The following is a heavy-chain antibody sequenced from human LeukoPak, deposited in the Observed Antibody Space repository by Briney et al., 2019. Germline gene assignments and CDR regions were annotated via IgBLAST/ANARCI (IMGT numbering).Heavy chain of an antibody. V-gene: IGHV1-2*02. J-gene: IGHJ5*02. CDR3: ATQATSGWHFS. Sequence: ASVKVSCKASGYTFTGYYMHWVRQAPGQGPEWMGWINPNSGRTNYAQKFQGRVTMTRDTSLSTVYMELSRLRSDDTAVYYCATQATSGWHFSWGQGTLVTVSS. CDR2: INPNSGRT. D-gene: IGHD6-19*01. CDR1: GYTFTGYY.